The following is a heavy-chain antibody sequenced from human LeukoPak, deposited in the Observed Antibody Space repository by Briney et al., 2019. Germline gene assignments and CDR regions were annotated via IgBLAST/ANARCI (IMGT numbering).Heavy chain of an antibody. V-gene: IGHV3-7*01. Sequence: GGSLRLSCAASGFTFSSYWMSWVRQAPGKGLEWVANIKQDGSEKYYVDSVKGRFTISRGNAKNSLYLQMNSLRAEDTAVYYCARGGLYCSSTSCYIFDFDYWDQGTLVTVSS. CDR2: IKQDGSEK. CDR1: GFTFSSYW. J-gene: IGHJ4*02. D-gene: IGHD2-2*02. CDR3: ARGGLYCSSTSCYIFDFDY.